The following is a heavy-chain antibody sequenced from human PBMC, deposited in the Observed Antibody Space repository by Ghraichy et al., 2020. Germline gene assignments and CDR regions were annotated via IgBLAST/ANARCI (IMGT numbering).Heavy chain of an antibody. Sequence: GGSLRLSCAASGFTFSTYGMHFVRQAPGKGLEWVALIWSDGSKEYYTDSVKGRFTISRDNSRNTLYLQMNSLRAEDTALYYCARSSTIATPADSYVDYWGQGTLVTVSS. V-gene: IGHV3-33*08. CDR2: IWSDGSKE. D-gene: IGHD6-13*01. J-gene: IGHJ4*02. CDR3: ARSSTIATPADSYVDY. CDR1: GFTFSTYG.